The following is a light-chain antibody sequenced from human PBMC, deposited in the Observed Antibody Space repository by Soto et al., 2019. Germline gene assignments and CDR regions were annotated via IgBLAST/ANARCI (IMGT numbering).Light chain of an antibody. Sequence: IQLTQSPSSLSASVGDRVTITCRASQSINTFLNWYQQKPGKAPKLLIYAASNLQSGVPSRFSGGGSGTDFTVTISSLQPEDVATYYCQQSYSAPLKFGQGTKVEI. J-gene: IGKJ1*01. CDR3: QQSYSAPLK. CDR1: QSINTF. CDR2: AAS. V-gene: IGKV1-39*01.